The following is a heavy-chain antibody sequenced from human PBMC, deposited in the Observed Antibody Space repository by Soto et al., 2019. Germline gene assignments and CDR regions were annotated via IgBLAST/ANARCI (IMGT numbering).Heavy chain of an antibody. J-gene: IGHJ5*02. CDR2: INPNSGGT. CDR1: GYTFTGYY. D-gene: IGHD3-9*01. Sequence: QVHLVQSGAEVKKPGASVKVSCKASGYTFTGYYMHWVRQAPGQGLEWMGWINPNSGGTNYAQKFQGRVTMTRDTSISTAYMELSRLRSDDTAVYYCARDQTYYDILTGPNWFDPWGQGTLVTVSS. V-gene: IGHV1-2*02. CDR3: ARDQTYYDILTGPNWFDP.